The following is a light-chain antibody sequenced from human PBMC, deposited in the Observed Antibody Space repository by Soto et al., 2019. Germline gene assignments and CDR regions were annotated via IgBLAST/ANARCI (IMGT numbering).Light chain of an antibody. CDR3: QQYGSSPRT. CDR2: GAS. V-gene: IGKV3-20*01. J-gene: IGKJ1*01. Sequence: EIVLTQSPGTLSLSPGERATLSCRASQSVSSSYLAWYQQKTGQAPRLLIYGASSRATGIPDRFSGSGSGTDFTLTISRLEPEDSAVYYCQQYGSSPRTCGQGTKVEIK. CDR1: QSVSSSY.